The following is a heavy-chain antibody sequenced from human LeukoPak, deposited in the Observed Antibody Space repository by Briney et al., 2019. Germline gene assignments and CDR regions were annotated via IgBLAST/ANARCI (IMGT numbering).Heavy chain of an antibody. CDR2: IYSGGST. J-gene: IGHJ4*02. Sequence: GGSLRLSCAASGFTVSSNYMSWVRQAPGKGLQGVSVIYSGGSTYYADSVKGRFTISRHNSKNTLYLQMNSLRAEDTAVYYCARGTHITAGLGYWGQGTLVTVSS. D-gene: IGHD6-13*01. V-gene: IGHV3-53*04. CDR3: ARGTHITAGLGY. CDR1: GFTVSSNY.